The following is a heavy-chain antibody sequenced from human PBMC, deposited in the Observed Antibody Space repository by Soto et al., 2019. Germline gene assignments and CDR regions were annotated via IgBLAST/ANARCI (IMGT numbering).Heavy chain of an antibody. D-gene: IGHD1-26*01. V-gene: IGHV4-59*08. CDR3: ARQMRGGSYWESVYYFDY. Sequence: QVQLQESGPGLVKPSETLSLTCTVSGGSISSYYWSWIRQPPGKGLEWIGYIYYSGSTNYNPSLKSRVTISVDTSKNQFSLKLSSVTAADTAVYYCARQMRGGSYWESVYYFDYWGQGTLVTVSS. CDR2: IYYSGST. J-gene: IGHJ4*02. CDR1: GGSISSYY.